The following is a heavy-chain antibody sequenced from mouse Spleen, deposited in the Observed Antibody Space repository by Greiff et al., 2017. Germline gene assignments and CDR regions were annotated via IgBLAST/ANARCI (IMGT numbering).Heavy chain of an antibody. Sequence: EVQGVESGGGLVKPGGSLKLSCAASGFTFSDYYMYWVRQTPEKRLEWVATISDGGSYTYYPDSVKGRFTISRDNAKNNLYLQMSSLKSEDTAMYYCARGPYYRYNYFDYWGQGTTLTVSS. CDR2: ISDGGSYT. D-gene: IGHD2-14*01. CDR3: ARGPYYRYNYFDY. J-gene: IGHJ2*01. V-gene: IGHV5-4*02. CDR1: GFTFSDYY.